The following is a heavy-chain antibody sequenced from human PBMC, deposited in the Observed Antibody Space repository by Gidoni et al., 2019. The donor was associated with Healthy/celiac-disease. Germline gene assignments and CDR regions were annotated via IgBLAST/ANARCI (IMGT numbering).Heavy chain of an antibody. CDR3: ARIDTAMGKDAFDI. CDR2: IGTAGDT. D-gene: IGHD5-18*01. J-gene: IGHJ3*02. CDR1: GFPFSSYN. Sequence: EVQLVESGGGLVPPGGSLRLSCAASGFPFSSYNMHWVRQATGKGLEWVSAIGTAGDTYYPGSVKGRFTISRENAKNSLYLQMNSLRAEDTAVYYCARIDTAMGKDAFDIWGQGTMVTVSS. V-gene: IGHV3-13*01.